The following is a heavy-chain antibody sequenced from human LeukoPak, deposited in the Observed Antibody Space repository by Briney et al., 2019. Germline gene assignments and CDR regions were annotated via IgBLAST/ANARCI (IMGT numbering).Heavy chain of an antibody. V-gene: IGHV1-2*06. J-gene: IGHJ4*02. D-gene: IGHD5-24*01. Sequence: ASVKVSCKASGYTFTGYGISWARQAPGQGLEWMGRINPNSGGTNYAQKFQGRVTMTRDTSISTAYMELSRLRSDDTAVYYCARGRGRRDGYNYYYFDYWGQGTLVTVSS. CDR1: GYTFTGYG. CDR3: ARGRGRRDGYNYYYFDY. CDR2: INPNSGGT.